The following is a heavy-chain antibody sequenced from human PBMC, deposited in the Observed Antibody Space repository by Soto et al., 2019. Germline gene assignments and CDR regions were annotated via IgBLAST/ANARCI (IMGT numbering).Heavy chain of an antibody. CDR1: GGSISSGGYY. CDR3: ARYVEMAFDY. Sequence: PSETLSLTCTVSGGSISSGGYYWSWIRQHPGKGLEWIGYIYYSGSTYYNPSLKSRVTISVDTSKNQFSPKLSSVTAADTAVYYCARYVEMAFDYWGQGTLVTVSS. D-gene: IGHD2-15*01. J-gene: IGHJ4*02. CDR2: IYYSGST. V-gene: IGHV4-31*03.